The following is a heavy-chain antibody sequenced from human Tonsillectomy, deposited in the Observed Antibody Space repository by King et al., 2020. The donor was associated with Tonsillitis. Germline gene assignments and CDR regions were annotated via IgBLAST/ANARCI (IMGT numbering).Heavy chain of an antibody. J-gene: IGHJ3*02. CDR1: GGSFSDYY. CDR2: INQGGGT. D-gene: IGHD2-21*01. Sequence: VQLQQWGAGLLKPSETLSLTCAVYGGSFSDYYWTWIRQPPGKGLEWIGEINQGGGTNYNSSLKSRVTISVDTSKNQFSLKLSSVTAADTALYYCAREGRAEGRGIGGVDSWGQGTRVTVSS. CDR3: AREGRAEGRGIGGVDS. V-gene: IGHV4-34*01.